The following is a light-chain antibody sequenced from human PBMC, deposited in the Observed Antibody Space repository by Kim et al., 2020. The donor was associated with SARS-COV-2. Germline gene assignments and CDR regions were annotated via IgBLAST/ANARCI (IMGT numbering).Light chain of an antibody. CDR2: KAS. Sequence: SESVGDSVTITCRASQSISDWLAWYQQKPGKAPNLLIYKASTLESGVPSRFSGIGSGTEFSLTISSLQPDDFATYYCQHYNSYPYTFGQGTKLEI. CDR3: QHYNSYPYT. CDR1: QSISDW. J-gene: IGKJ2*01. V-gene: IGKV1-5*03.